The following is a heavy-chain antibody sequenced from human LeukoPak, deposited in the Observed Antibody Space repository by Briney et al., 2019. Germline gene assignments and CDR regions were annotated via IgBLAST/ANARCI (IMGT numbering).Heavy chain of an antibody. V-gene: IGHV3-23*01. Sequence: TGGTLRLSCAASGFTFSNYAMSWVRQAPGKGLEWVSAISGSGGSTYYADSVKGRFAISRDNSKNTLYLQMNSLRAEDTAVYYCAKISYSSSSPFDYWGQGTLVTVSS. CDR2: ISGSGGST. CDR3: AKISYSSSSPFDY. D-gene: IGHD6-6*01. CDR1: GFTFSNYA. J-gene: IGHJ4*02.